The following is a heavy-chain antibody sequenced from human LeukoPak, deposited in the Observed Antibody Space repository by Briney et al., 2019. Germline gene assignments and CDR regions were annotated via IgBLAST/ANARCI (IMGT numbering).Heavy chain of an antibody. CDR1: GYSISSNYY. CDR2: IYNSGST. D-gene: IGHD1-14*01. CDR3: ARNATTGWFDP. Sequence: SETLSLTCAVSGYSISSNYYWGWIRQPPGKKLEWIGSIYNSGSTYYNPSLKSRITIPVDTSKNHFSLKLSSVTAADTAVYYCARNATTGWFDPWGQGTLVTVSS. V-gene: IGHV4-38-2*01. J-gene: IGHJ5*02.